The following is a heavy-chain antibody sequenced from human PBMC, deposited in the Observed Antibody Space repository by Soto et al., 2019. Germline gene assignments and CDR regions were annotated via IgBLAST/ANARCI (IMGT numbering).Heavy chain of an antibody. CDR3: ARVGYSGYDLGWFDP. Sequence: SETLSLTCSFSGDSVTSHYLTWIRQSPEKGLEWIGYMHYTGFSNYNPSLKSRVTISVDTSKNQFSLKLSSVTAADTAVYYCARVGYSGYDLGWFDPWGQGTLVTVSS. CDR1: GDSVTSHY. D-gene: IGHD5-12*01. CDR2: MHYTGFS. V-gene: IGHV4-59*08. J-gene: IGHJ5*02.